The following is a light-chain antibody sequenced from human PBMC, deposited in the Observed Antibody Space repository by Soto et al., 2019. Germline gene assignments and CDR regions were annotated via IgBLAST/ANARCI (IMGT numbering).Light chain of an antibody. CDR2: DAS. CDR1: QSVRSY. Sequence: EIVLTQSPATLSLSPGERATLSCRASQSVRSYLAWYQQKPGQAPRLLIYDASNRATGIPARFSGSGSGTDFTITISSLEPEDSAVYYCQQRYSWPPLNFGGGTKVEIK. J-gene: IGKJ4*01. V-gene: IGKV3-11*01. CDR3: QQRYSWPPLN.